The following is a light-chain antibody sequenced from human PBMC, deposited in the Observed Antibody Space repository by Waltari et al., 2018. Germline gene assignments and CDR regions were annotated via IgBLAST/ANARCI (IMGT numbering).Light chain of an antibody. CDR3: QQYNSYSLLT. CDR1: QSISSC. Sequence: RASQSISSCLAWYQQKPGKAPKLLIYKAFTLETGVPSRFSGSGSGTVFTLTISSLQPDDFATYYCQQYNSYSLLTFGGGTKVEIE. J-gene: IGKJ4*01. CDR2: KAF. V-gene: IGKV1-5*03.